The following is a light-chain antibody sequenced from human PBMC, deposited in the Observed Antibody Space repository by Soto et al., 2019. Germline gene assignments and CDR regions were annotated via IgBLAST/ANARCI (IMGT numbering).Light chain of an antibody. J-gene: IGLJ2*01. Sequence: QSVLTQPASVSGSPGQSITISCTGTSSDVGGYNYVSWYQHHPGKAPKLIIYEVSNRPSGVSNRFSASKSGNTASLTISGLQAEDEADYYCSSYTSSSTLVVFGGGTKLTVL. CDR3: SSYTSSSTLVV. V-gene: IGLV2-14*01. CDR1: SSDVGGYNY. CDR2: EVS.